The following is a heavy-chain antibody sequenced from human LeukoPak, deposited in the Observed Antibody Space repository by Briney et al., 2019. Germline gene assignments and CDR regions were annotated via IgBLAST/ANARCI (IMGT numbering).Heavy chain of an antibody. J-gene: IGHJ3*02. CDR2: IRQDGSEK. D-gene: IGHD2-2*01. CDR3: ARDMRGYGFDI. V-gene: IGHV3-7*04. CDR1: GFTFSSFW. Sequence: PGGSLRLSCAASGFTFSSFWMTWVRQAPGKGLEWVANIRQDGSEKYYVDSVEGRFTISRDNAKKSLFLQMHSLRAEDTAVYYCARDMRGYGFDIWGQGTMVTVSS.